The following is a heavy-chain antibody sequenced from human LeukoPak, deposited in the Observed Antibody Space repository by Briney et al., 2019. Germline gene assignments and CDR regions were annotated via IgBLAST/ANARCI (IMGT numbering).Heavy chain of an antibody. CDR3: ARAPRSWGFDH. V-gene: IGHV1-8*01. CDR2: MNPNSGAT. D-gene: IGHD7-27*01. CDR1: GYTFTSYY. Sequence: ASMKVSCKASGYTFTSYYFNWLRQATGQRPEGMGWMNPNSGATGYAQKFQGRVTMTRSASINTAYMELSSLTSEDTAVYYCARAPRSWGFDHWGQGTLATVSS. J-gene: IGHJ4*02.